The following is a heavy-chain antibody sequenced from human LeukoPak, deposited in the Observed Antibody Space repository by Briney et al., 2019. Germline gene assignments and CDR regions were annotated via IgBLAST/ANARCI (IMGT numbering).Heavy chain of an antibody. J-gene: IGHJ4*02. D-gene: IGHD3-22*01. CDR2: ISYDASNL. CDR3: ATAYYFDTSSYSSFDY. CDR1: GFTLSDYC. V-gene: IGHV3-30*03. Sequence: PGRSLRLSCTAPGFTLSDYCMHWVRQAPGKGLEWVAVISYDASNLYYADSVRGRFTISRDNSKKALCLQMNSLRVEDTAVYYCATAYYFDTSSYSSFDYWGQGTLVTVSS.